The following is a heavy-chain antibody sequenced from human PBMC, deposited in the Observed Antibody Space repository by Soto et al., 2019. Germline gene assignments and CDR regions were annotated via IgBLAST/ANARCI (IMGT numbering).Heavy chain of an antibody. CDR1: GFSFSSYT. V-gene: IGHV3-21*06. D-gene: IGHD2-15*01. Sequence: PGGSLRLSCAASGFSFSSYTMNWVRQAPGKGLQWVSSITNRGTHTYSADSVKGRFTISRDNDKNSLYLQMNNLRTEDTGIYYCARAREVAWFDSWGLGTLVTVSS. J-gene: IGHJ5*01. CDR3: ARAREVAWFDS. CDR2: ITNRGTHT.